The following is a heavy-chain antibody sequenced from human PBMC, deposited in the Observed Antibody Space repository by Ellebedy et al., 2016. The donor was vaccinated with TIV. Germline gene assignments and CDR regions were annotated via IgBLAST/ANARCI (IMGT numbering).Heavy chain of an antibody. J-gene: IGHJ4*02. CDR2: TYYRSKWYN. V-gene: IGHV6-1*01. D-gene: IGHD3-3*01. CDR1: GDSVSSNSAA. CDR3: ARGLGGLLRFLEYFDY. Sequence: SQTLSLTCXISGDSVSSNSAAWNWIRQSPSRGLEWLGRTYYRSKWYNDYAVSVKSRITINPDTSKNQFSLQLNSVTPEDTAVYYCARGLGGLLRFLEYFDYWGQGTLVTVSS.